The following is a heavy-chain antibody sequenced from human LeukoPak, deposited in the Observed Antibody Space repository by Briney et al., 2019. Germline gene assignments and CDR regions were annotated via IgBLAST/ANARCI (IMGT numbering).Heavy chain of an antibody. D-gene: IGHD3-10*01. CDR2: IYYSGST. CDR1: GGSISSYY. Sequence: SETLSLTCTVSGGSISSYYWSWIRQPPGKGLEWIGYIYYSGSTNYNPSLKSRVTISVDTSKSQFSLKLSSVTAADTAVYYCARHLKYGSGSHKSYYFDYWGQGTLVTVSS. CDR3: ARHLKYGSGSHKSYYFDY. J-gene: IGHJ4*02. V-gene: IGHV4-59*08.